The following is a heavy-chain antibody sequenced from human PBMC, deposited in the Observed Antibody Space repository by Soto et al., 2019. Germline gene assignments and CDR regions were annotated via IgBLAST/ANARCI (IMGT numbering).Heavy chain of an antibody. V-gene: IGHV4-59*08. J-gene: IGHJ4*02. Sequence: NPSETLSLTCTVSGGSISSYYWSWIRQPPGKGLEWIGYIYYSGSTNYNPSLKSRVTISIDTSKNQFSLKLSSVTAADTAVYYCARARAISYFDYWGQGTLVTVSS. CDR3: ARARAISYFDY. CDR1: GGSISSYY. CDR2: IYYSGST. D-gene: IGHD3-10*01.